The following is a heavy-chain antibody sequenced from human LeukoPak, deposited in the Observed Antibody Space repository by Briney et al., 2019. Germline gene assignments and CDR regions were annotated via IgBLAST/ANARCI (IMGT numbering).Heavy chain of an antibody. J-gene: IGHJ4*02. Sequence: SETLSLACTVSGYSLSSDCYVDWIRQPQGKGLGWIRSIYHSGSTYYNPCLKSRVTISVDKSKNHFSLKLSSVTVADTAVYYCARGYSYGYPLRDWGQGTLVTVSS. V-gene: IGHV4-38-2*02. D-gene: IGHD5-18*01. CDR1: GYSLSSDCY. CDR2: IYHSGST. CDR3: ARGYSYGYPLRD.